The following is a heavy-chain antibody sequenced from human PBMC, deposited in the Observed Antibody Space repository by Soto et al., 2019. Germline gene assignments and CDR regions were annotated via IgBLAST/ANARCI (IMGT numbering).Heavy chain of an antibody. D-gene: IGHD3-9*01. Sequence: QVQLVQSGAEVKKPGASVKVSCKASGYTFTSYGISWVRQAPGQGLEWMGWISAYNGNTNYAQKLQGRVTMTTDTSTSTAYMELRSLRSDDTAVYYWAGGLVRGYFDWLKSRATPGGMDVWGQGTTVTVSS. CDR1: GYTFTSYG. J-gene: IGHJ6*02. CDR2: ISAYNGNT. V-gene: IGHV1-18*01. CDR3: AGGLVRGYFDWLKSRATPGGMDV.